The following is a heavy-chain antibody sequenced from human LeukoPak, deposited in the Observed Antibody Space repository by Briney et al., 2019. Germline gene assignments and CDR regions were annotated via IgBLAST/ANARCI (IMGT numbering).Heavy chain of an antibody. D-gene: IGHD1-26*01. CDR1: GFSFSSYA. CDR2: LSASGGST. J-gene: IGHJ4*02. Sequence: GGSLRLSCEASGFSFSSYAMIWVRQAPGKGLEWVSALSASGGSTYYIDSVRGRFTVSRDNSKSTLYMQMNSLRAEDTAVYYCAKAVERKLPYYFDYWGQGILVTVSS. V-gene: IGHV3-23*01. CDR3: AKAVERKLPYYFDY.